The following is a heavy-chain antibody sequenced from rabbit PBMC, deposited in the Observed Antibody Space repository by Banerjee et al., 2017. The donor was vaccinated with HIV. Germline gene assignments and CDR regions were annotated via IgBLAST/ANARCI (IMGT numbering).Heavy chain of an antibody. CDR2: IDAGSSGYT. Sequence: QSLEESGGDLVKPGASLTLTCTASGFTLSSSYRICWVRQAPGKGLEWIACIDAGSSGYTWYANWAKGRFTISKTSSTTVTLQMTSMTGADTDTYFCARWVSGSNYWDLWGPGTLVTVS. D-gene: IGHD8-1*01. CDR3: ARWVSGSNYWDL. V-gene: IGHV1S40*01. CDR1: GFTLSSSYR. J-gene: IGHJ4*01.